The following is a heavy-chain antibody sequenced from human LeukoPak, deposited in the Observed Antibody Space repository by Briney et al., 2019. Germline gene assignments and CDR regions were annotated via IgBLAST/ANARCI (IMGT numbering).Heavy chain of an antibody. CDR3: ARETPDSSSWTVFDY. CDR1: GFTFGSYS. CDR2: ITISSTTI. V-gene: IGHV3-48*01. D-gene: IGHD6-13*01. Sequence: GGSLRLSCAASGFTFGSYSMNWVRQAPGRGLEWISYITISSTTIYYADSVKGRFTISRDSAKNSLYLQMNSLRVEDTAVYYCARETPDSSSWTVFDYWGQGTLVTVSS. J-gene: IGHJ4*02.